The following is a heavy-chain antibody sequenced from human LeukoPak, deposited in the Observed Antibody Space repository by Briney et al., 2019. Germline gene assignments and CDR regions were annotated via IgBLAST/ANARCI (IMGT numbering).Heavy chain of an antibody. V-gene: IGHV4-34*01. D-gene: IGHD5-24*01. CDR1: GGSFSGYY. J-gene: IGHJ4*02. CDR2: INHSGST. CDR3: ARRDGYNFGRKLDY. Sequence: SETLSLTCAVYGGSFSGYYWSWIRQPPGKGLEWIGEINHSGSTNCNPSLKSRVTISVDTSKNQFSLKLSSVTAADTAVYYCARRDGYNFGRKLDYWGQGTLVTVSS.